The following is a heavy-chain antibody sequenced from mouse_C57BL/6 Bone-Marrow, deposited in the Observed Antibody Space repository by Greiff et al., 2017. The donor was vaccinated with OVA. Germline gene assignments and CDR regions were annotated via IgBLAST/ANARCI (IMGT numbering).Heavy chain of an antibody. CDR3: ALSYYDYDEGAVDY. Sequence: VQLQQSGAELVRPGPSVKMSCKASGYTFTNYWIGWAKQRPGHGLEWIGDIYPGGGYTNYNEKFKGKATLTADKSSSTAYMQFSSLTSEDSAIYYCALSYYDYDEGAVDYWGQGTSVTVSS. V-gene: IGHV1-63*01. D-gene: IGHD2-4*01. J-gene: IGHJ4*01. CDR1: GYTFTNYW. CDR2: IYPGGGYT.